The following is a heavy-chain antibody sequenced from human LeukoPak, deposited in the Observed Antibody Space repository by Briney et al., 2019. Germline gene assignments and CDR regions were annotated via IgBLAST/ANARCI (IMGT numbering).Heavy chain of an antibody. D-gene: IGHD5-18*01. J-gene: IGHJ4*02. V-gene: IGHV3-23*01. CDR2: ISGSGGST. CDR1: GFTFSSYA. Sequence: GGSLRLPWAASGFTFSSYAMSWVRRAPAKGLEWVSAISGSGGSTYYADSVKGRFTISRDNSKNTLYLQMNSLRAEDTAVYYCAKEVAMVYYFDYWGQGTLVTVSS. CDR3: AKEVAMVYYFDY.